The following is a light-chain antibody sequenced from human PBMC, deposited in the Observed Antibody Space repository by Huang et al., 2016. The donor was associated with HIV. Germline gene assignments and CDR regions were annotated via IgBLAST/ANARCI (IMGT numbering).Light chain of an antibody. Sequence: EIVMTQSPGTLSVAPGERATLSCRASQNINTNLAWFQQKPGQAPRLLIYAASTRTSEFPARFSGSGSRTEFTLTISSLQSEYIAVYYCQQYNDWPRSFGQGTKVEIK. J-gene: IGKJ1*01. CDR1: QNINTN. V-gene: IGKV3-15*01. CDR3: QQYNDWPRS. CDR2: AAS.